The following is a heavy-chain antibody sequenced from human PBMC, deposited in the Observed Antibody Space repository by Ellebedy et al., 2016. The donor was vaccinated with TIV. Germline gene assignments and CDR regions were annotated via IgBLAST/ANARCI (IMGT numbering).Heavy chain of an antibody. V-gene: IGHV1-18*01. CDR1: GYTFTRYG. D-gene: IGHD6-19*01. CDR3: ARTPRIAVAGTHLPDV. CDR2: ISAYNGNT. Sequence: AASVKVSCKASGYTFTRYGISWVRHAPGQGLEWMGWISAYNGNTNYAQKLQGRVTMTTDTSTSTAYMELRSLRSDDTAVYYCARTPRIAVAGTHLPDVWGQGTTVTVSS. J-gene: IGHJ6*02.